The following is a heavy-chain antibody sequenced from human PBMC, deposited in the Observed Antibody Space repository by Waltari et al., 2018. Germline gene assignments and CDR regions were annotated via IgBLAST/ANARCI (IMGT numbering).Heavy chain of an antibody. V-gene: IGHV1-18*01. CDR2: ISANTGDT. J-gene: IGHJ6*02. CDR3: ARHEPNNYFYAMDV. Sequence: QARLVQSRPEVKKPGASVKVSCKASGYTFSSHGVSWGRQAPGQGLEWMGWISANTGDTNYGQKFQGRVTMTTDTSTRTAYMEVRSLRADDTAVYYCARHEPNNYFYAMDVWGQGTTVTV. CDR1: GYTFSSHG.